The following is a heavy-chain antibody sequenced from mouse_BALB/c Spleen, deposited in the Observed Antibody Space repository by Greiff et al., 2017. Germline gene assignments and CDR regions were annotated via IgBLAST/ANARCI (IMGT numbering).Heavy chain of an antibody. V-gene: IGHV1S81*02. J-gene: IGHJ2*01. D-gene: IGHD2-4*01. CDR3: ARVYYDYDEWSVYFDY. CDR2: INPSNGRT. Sequence: VQLQQSGAELVKPGASVKLSCKASGYTFTSYWMHWVKQRPGQGLEWIGEINPSNGRTNYNEKFKSKATLTVDKSSSTAYMQLSSLTSEDSAVYYCARVYYDYDEWSVYFDYWGQGTTLTVSS. CDR1: GYTFTSYW.